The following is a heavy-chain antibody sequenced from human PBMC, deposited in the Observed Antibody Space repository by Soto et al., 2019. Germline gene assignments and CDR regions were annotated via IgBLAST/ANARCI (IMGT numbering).Heavy chain of an antibody. CDR3: AIDILTGYYTAGKGFDY. CDR1: GYTFTSYG. J-gene: IGHJ4*02. D-gene: IGHD3-9*01. CDR2: ISAYNGNT. Sequence: QVQLVQSGAEVKKPGASVKVSCKASGYTFTSYGISWVRQAPGQGLEWMGWISAYNGNTNYAQKLQGRVTMTTDTSTSTAYMELRSLRSDDTAVYYCAIDILTGYYTAGKGFDYWGQGTLVTVSS. V-gene: IGHV1-18*01.